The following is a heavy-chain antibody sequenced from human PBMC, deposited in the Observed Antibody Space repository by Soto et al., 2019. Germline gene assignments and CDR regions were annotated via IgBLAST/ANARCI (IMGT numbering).Heavy chain of an antibody. D-gene: IGHD2-8*01. J-gene: IGHJ4*02. CDR3: AREIVLMVYIDY. CDR2: IYYSGST. CDR1: GGSIISGGYY. Sequence: ILSLTCTVSGGSIISGGYYWSWIRQHPGKGLEWIGYIYYSGSTYYNPSLKSRVTISVDTSKNQFSLKLSSVTAADTAVYYCAREIVLMVYIDYWGQGTLVTVSS. V-gene: IGHV4-31*03.